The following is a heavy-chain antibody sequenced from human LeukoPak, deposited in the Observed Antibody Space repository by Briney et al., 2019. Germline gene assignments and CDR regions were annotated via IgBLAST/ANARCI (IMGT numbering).Heavy chain of an antibody. CDR1: GFTFDDYA. D-gene: IGHD3-9*01. CDR2: ISGDGGST. J-gene: IGHJ6*02. Sequence: PGGSLRLPCAASGFTFDDYAMHWVRQAPGKGLEWVSLISGDGGSTYYADSVKGRFTISRDNSKNSLYLQMNSLRTEDTALYYCAKGLGKYYDILTGYYIPYYYYYGMDVWGQGTTVTVSS. CDR3: AKGLGKYYDILTGYYIPYYYYYGMDV. V-gene: IGHV3-43*02.